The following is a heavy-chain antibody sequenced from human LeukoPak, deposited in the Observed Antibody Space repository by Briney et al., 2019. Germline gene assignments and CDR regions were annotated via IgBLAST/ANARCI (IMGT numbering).Heavy chain of an antibody. CDR3: ASAVATIP. J-gene: IGHJ4*02. CDR2: IYPADSDT. V-gene: IGHV5-51*01. Sequence: GESLKISCETSGYSFANFWIGWVRQMPGKGLEWMGIIYPADSDTRYSPSFQGQVTISADNSISTAYLQWSSLKASDTAMYYCASAVATIPWGQGTLVTVSS. CDR1: GYSFANFW. D-gene: IGHD5-12*01.